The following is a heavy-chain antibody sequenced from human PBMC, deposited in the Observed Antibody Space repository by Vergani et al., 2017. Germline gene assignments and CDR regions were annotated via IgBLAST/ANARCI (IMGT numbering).Heavy chain of an antibody. Sequence: QVQLQASGPGRVKPSQTLSLTCTMSGGSISAGYYFWSWIRQPAGKGLEWLGHISASGNASHSPSLKTRVSMSGETSKNQFSLTVPSVTAADTAIYFCARRSGGYYSGGKVHPLRTAFDVWGHGTVVTVSS. J-gene: IGHJ3*01. D-gene: IGHD2-15*01. CDR1: GGSISAGYYF. CDR3: ARRSGGYYSGGKVHPLRTAFDV. V-gene: IGHV4-61*02. CDR2: ISASGNA.